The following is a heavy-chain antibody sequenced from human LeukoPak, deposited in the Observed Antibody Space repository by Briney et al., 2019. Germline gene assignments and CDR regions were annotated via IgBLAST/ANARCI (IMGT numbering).Heavy chain of an antibody. V-gene: IGHV3-11*01. Sequence: GGSLRLSCAASGFTFSDYYMSWIRQAPGKGLEWVSYISSRGSTIYYADSVKGRFTISRDNAKNSLYLQMNSLRAEDTAVYYCAREVWGHYYDRSGRFDYWGQGTLVTVSS. CDR3: AREVWGHYYDRSGRFDY. CDR1: GFTFSDYY. J-gene: IGHJ4*02. D-gene: IGHD3-22*01. CDR2: ISSRGSTI.